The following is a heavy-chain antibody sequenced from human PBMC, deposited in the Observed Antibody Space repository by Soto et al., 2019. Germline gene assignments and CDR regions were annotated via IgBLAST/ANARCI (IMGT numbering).Heavy chain of an antibody. D-gene: IGHD1-1*01. Sequence: EVQLMESGGGLVQPGGSLRLSCASSGFTLSMSAVNWVRQAPGKGLEWVSYISSSGRKIYYADSVKGRFTISRDNAKNSLYLHMNGLTPADTAVYYCARDLTRESTTDYFDIWSQGSLVTVSS. CDR3: ARDLTRESTTDYFDI. CDR1: GFTLSMSA. J-gene: IGHJ4*02. V-gene: IGHV3-48*04. CDR2: ISSSGRKI.